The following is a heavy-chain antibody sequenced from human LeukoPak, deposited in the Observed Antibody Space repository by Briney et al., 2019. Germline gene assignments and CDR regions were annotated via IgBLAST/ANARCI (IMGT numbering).Heavy chain of an antibody. CDR3: ARVDSSYYPLDS. V-gene: IGHV4-4*02. CDR2: IYYSGST. Sequence: SETLSLTCAVSGGSISSSNWWSWVRQPPGKGLEWIGYIYYSGSTYYNPSLKSRIIISVDTSKNQFSLKLSSVTAADTAVYYCARVDSSYYPLDSWGQGTLVTVSS. CDR1: GGSISSSNW. D-gene: IGHD3-22*01. J-gene: IGHJ4*02.